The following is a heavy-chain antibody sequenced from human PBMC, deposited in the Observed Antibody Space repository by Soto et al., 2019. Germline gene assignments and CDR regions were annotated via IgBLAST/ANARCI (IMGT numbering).Heavy chain of an antibody. CDR1: VGSISSGGYS. D-gene: IGHD2-2*01. CDR2: IYHSGST. J-gene: IGHJ4*02. Sequence: TLSLTCAVSVGSISSGGYSWSWILQPPGKGLEWIGYIYHSGSTYYNPSLKSRVTISVDRSKNQFSLKLSSVTAADTAVYYCAREYCSSTSCTYYFDYWGQGTLVTVSS. CDR3: AREYCSSTSCTYYFDY. V-gene: IGHV4-30-2*01.